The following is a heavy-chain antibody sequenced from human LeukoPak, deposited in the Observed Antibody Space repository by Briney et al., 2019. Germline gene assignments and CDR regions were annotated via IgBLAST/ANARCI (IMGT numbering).Heavy chain of an antibody. V-gene: IGHV4-59*08. CDR2: IYGSGST. J-gene: IGHJ5*02. Sequence: SETLSLTCAVYGGSFSDYFWNWIRQSPEKGLEWIGRIYGSGSTMYNPSLRSRVTLLVDTSNNQFSPKLSSVTAADTAIYYCARRVVEARPSSERNWLDPWGQGTLVTVSP. D-gene: IGHD1-1*01. CDR3: ARRVVEARPSSERNWLDP. CDR1: GGSFSDYF.